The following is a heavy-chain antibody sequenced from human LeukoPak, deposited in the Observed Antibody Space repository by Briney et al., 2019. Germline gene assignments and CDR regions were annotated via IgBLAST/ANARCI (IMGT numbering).Heavy chain of an antibody. V-gene: IGHV3-23*01. D-gene: IGHD3-22*01. CDR1: GFTFSSYA. CDR3: ARHSVTMIVAEEGGWFDP. Sequence: GGSLRLSCAASGFTFSSYAMSWVRQAPGKGLEWVSAISGSGGSTYYADSVKGRFTISRDNSKNTLYLQMNSLRAEDTAVYYCARHSVTMIVAEEGGWFDPWGQGTLVTVSS. CDR2: ISGSGGST. J-gene: IGHJ5*02.